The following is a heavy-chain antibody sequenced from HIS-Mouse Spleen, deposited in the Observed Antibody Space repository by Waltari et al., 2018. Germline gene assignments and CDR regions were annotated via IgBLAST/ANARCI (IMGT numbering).Heavy chain of an antibody. CDR2: INPNSGGT. Sequence: QVQLVQSGAEVKKPGASVKVSCKASGYTFTVDDIRGVRQAPGQGIEWMGWINPNSGGTNYAQKFQGRVTMTRDTSISTAYMELSRLRSDDTAVYYCARDQDSLGYWGQGTLVTVSS. CDR1: GYTFTVDD. V-gene: IGHV1-2*02. CDR3: ARDQDSLGY. J-gene: IGHJ4*02. D-gene: IGHD2-15*01.